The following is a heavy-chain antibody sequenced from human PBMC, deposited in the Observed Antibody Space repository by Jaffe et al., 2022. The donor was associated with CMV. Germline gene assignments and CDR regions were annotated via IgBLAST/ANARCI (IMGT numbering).Heavy chain of an antibody. D-gene: IGHD6-6*01. J-gene: IGHJ6*02. CDR1: GFTFSSYG. CDR3: ARDLAFVAARLHYYYYYGMDV. CDR2: IWYDGSNK. V-gene: IGHV3-33*01. Sequence: QVQLVESGGGVVQPGRSLRLSCAASGFTFSSYGMHWVRQAPGKGLEWVAVIWYDGSNKYYADSVKGRFTISRDNSKNTLYLQMNSLRAEDTAVYYCARDLAFVAARLHYYYYYGMDVWGQGTTVTVSS.